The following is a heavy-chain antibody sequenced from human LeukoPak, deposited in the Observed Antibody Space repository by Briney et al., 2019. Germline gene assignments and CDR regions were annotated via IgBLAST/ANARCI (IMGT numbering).Heavy chain of an antibody. V-gene: IGHV4-39*07. CDR1: GDSISGSNYF. CDR3: ARGLPPERPEYGDSTFDY. CDR2: FYPSGST. D-gene: IGHD4-17*01. Sequence: AETLSLTCTVSGDSISGSNYFWGWIRQPPGKGLEWIGNFYPSGSTYYNPSLKSRVTIAEDTSKNQFSLRLSSVTAADTAVYYCARGLPPERPEYGDSTFDYWGQGTLVTVSS. J-gene: IGHJ4*02.